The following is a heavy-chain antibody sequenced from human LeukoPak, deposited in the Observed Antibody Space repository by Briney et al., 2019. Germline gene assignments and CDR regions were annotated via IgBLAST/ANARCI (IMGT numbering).Heavy chain of an antibody. V-gene: IGHV1-46*01. Sequence: ASVKVSCKTSGYTFTTYYMQWVRQAPGQGPEWMGIINPSGGSTSSAQKFEGRLNMTRDTSTSTVYMELSGLRSEDTAVYYCARGGYRIVGAFDIWGQGTMVTVSS. J-gene: IGHJ3*02. CDR1: GYTFTTYY. CDR3: ARGGYRIVGAFDI. D-gene: IGHD3-16*02. CDR2: INPSGGST.